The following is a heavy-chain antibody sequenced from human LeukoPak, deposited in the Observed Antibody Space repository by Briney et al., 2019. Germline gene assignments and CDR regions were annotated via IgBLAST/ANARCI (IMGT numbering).Heavy chain of an antibody. D-gene: IGHD2-15*01. Sequence: SETLSLTCTVSGGSISSYYWSWIRQPPGKGLEWIGYIYYSGSTNYNPSLKSRVTISVDTSKNQFSLKLSSVTAADAAVYYCARGLRSKYCSGGSCYFRFDPWFHGTLITVSA. CDR2: IYYSGST. CDR3: ARGLRSKYCSGGSCYFRFDP. CDR1: GGSISSYY. V-gene: IGHV4-59*01. J-gene: IGHJ5*02.